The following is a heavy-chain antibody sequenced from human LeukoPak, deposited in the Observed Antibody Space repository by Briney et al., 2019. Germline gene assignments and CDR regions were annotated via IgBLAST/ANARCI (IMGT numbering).Heavy chain of an antibody. V-gene: IGHV6-1*01. CDR2: TYYRSKWYN. CDR1: GDSVSSNSAA. CDR3: AIDRYNSGWHRLDY. D-gene: IGHD6-19*01. Sequence: SQTLSLTCAISGDSVSSNSAAWNWIRQSPSRGLEWLGRTYYRSKWYNDFAVSVKSRIVINPDTSKNQFSLQLNSVTPEDTAVYYCAIDRYNSGWHRLDYWGQGILVTVSS. J-gene: IGHJ4*02.